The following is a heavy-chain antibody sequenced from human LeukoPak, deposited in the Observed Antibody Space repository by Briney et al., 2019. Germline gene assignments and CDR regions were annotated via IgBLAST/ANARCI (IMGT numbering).Heavy chain of an antibody. J-gene: IGHJ5*02. Sequence: SETLSLTCAVSGGSISSGGYSWSWIRQPPGKGLEWIGYIYHSGSTNYNPSLKSRVTISVDTSKNQFSLKLSSVTAADTAVYYCARDPGHYDFWSGYYMWDNWFDPWGQGTLVTVSS. CDR3: ARDPGHYDFWSGYYMWDNWFDP. V-gene: IGHV4-30-2*01. D-gene: IGHD3-3*01. CDR2: IYHSGST. CDR1: GGSISSGGYS.